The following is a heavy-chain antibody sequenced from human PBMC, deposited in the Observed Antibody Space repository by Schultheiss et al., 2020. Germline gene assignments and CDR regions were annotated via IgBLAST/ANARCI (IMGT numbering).Heavy chain of an antibody. CDR2: ISSSGSTI. Sequence: GGSLRLSCAASGFTFSSYEMNWVRQAPGKGLEWVSYISSSGSTIYYADSVKGRFTISRDNAKNSLYLQMNSLRAEDTAVYYCARGMYSSFDTDAFDIWGKGTMVTVSS. V-gene: IGHV3-48*03. J-gene: IGHJ3*02. CDR3: ARGMYSSFDTDAFDI. D-gene: IGHD6-6*01. CDR1: GFTFSSYE.